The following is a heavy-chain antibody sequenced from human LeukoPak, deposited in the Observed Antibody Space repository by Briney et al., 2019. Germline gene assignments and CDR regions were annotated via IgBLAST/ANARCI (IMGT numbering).Heavy chain of an antibody. CDR2: IYYRGST. D-gene: IGHD6-13*01. J-gene: IGHJ6*03. V-gene: IGHV4-39*07. CDR1: GGSISSSSYY. CDR3: ARDRVIAAAGINYYMDV. Sequence: SETLSLTCTVSGGSISSSSYYWGWIRQPPGKELEWIGSIYYRGSTYYNSSLKSRVTISVDTSKNQFSLKLSSVTAADTAVYYCARDRVIAAAGINYYMDVWGKGTTVTVSS.